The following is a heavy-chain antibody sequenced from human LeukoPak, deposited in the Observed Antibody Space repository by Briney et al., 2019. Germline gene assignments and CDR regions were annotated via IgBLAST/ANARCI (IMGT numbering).Heavy chain of an antibody. D-gene: IGHD6-19*01. CDR1: GGSFSGYQ. V-gene: IGHV4-34*01. CDR2: IGHSGSA. Sequence: SETLSLTCAVSGGSFSGYQWTWIRQPPGKGLEYIGKIGHSGSANYHPSLKSRVSISVHTPNNHVSLDLRSVTAADTAVYYCARGGQGEETVYTGGWYFFDLWGQGTLVIVSS. CDR3: ARGGQGEETVYTGGWYFFDL. J-gene: IGHJ4*02.